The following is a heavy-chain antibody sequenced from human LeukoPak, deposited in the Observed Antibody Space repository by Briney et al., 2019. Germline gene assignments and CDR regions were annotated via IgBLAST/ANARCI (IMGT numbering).Heavy chain of an antibody. CDR1: GDSINSGDYS. D-gene: IGHD1-26*01. CDR3: ARDGATGGWFDP. Sequence: SETLSLTCAVSGDSINSGDYSWSWIRQPPGKGLEWLGYIYHSGSTYYNPSLKSRVTISVDRSKNQFSLKLTSVTAADTAVYYCARDGATGGWFDPWGQGTLVTVSS. CDR2: IYHSGST. V-gene: IGHV4-30-2*01. J-gene: IGHJ5*02.